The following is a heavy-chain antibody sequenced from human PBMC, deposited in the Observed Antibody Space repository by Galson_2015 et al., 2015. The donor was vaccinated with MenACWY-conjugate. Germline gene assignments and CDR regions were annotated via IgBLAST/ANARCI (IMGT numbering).Heavy chain of an antibody. CDR3: AKGSLENS. D-gene: IGHD1-1*01. V-gene: IGHV3-23*01. CDR1: GFTFSNYA. J-gene: IGHJ4*02. Sequence: SLRLSCAASGFTFSNYAMTWVRQAPGKGLEWVSEISKSGDSTNYADPVKGRFTISRDNSRNTLFLQMNSLRAEDTAVNYCAKGSLENSWGQGTLVTVSS. CDR2: ISKSGDST.